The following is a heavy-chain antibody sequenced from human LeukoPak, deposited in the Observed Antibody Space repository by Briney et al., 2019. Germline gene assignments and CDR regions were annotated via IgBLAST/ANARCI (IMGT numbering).Heavy chain of an antibody. V-gene: IGHV1-18*01. J-gene: IGHJ6*02. Sequence: GTSVTVSCKASGYTLTSYGISWVRQTPGQGLEWMGWISAYNGNTNYAQKLQGRVTMPTDTSTSTAYMELRSLRSDDTAVYYCARDKCSSTSCTNYYYYGIDVWGQGTTVTVSS. CDR1: GYTLTSYG. D-gene: IGHD2-2*01. CDR2: ISAYNGNT. CDR3: ARDKCSSTSCTNYYYYGIDV.